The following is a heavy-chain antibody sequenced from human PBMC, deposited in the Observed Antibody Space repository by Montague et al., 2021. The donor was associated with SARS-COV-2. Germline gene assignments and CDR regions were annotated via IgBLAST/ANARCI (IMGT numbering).Heavy chain of an antibody. CDR2: INHSGST. J-gene: IGHJ6*03. CDR1: GGSFSVYH. CDR3: ARMRFFDWPPHYYMDV. D-gene: IGHD3-9*01. Sequence: SETLSLTCAVYGGSFSVYHWSWIRQPPGKGLEWIGEINHSGSTNYNPSLKSRVTISVDTSKNQVSLKLSSVTAADTAVYYCARMRFFDWPPHYYMDVWGKGTTVTVSS. V-gene: IGHV4-34*01.